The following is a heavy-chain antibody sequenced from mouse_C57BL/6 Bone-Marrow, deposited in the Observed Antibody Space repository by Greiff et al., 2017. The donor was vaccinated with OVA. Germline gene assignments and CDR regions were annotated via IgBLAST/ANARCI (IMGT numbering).Heavy chain of an antibody. V-gene: IGHV1-15*01. CDR3: TRCEGYLPFAY. D-gene: IGHD2-3*01. CDR1: GYTFTDYE. J-gene: IGHJ3*01. CDR2: IDPETGGT. Sequence: QVQLQQSGAELVRPGASVTLSCKASGYTFTDYEMHWVKQTPVHGLEWIGAIDPETGGTAYNQKFKGKAILTADKSSSTAYMELRSLTSEDSAVHYCTRCEGYLPFAYWGQGTLVTVSA.